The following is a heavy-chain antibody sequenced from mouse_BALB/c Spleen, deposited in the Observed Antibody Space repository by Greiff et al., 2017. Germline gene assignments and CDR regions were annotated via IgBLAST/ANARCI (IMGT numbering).Heavy chain of an antibody. V-gene: IGHV3-2*02. CDR1: GYSITSDYA. CDR3: ARFYDGYYFDY. Sequence: DVQLQESGPGLVKPSQSLSLTCTVTGYSITSDYAWNWIRQFPGNKLEWMGYISYSGSTSYNPSLKSRISITRDTSKNQFFLQLNSVTTEDTATYYCARFYDGYYFDYWGQGTTLTVSS. CDR2: ISYSGST. J-gene: IGHJ2*01. D-gene: IGHD2-3*01.